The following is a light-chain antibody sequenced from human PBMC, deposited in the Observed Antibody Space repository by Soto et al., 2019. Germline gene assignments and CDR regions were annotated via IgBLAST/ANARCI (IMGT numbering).Light chain of an antibody. V-gene: IGKV1-5*03. J-gene: IGKJ5*01. CDR3: QQYNAYPLT. CDR1: QSISTW. Sequence: DIQMTQSPSTLSASVGDRVTITCRASQSISTWLAWYQQKPGKAPKLLIYKASSLEGGVPSRFSGSGSGTEFNITISSLQPDDFATYYCQQYNAYPLTFGGGTRLEIK. CDR2: KAS.